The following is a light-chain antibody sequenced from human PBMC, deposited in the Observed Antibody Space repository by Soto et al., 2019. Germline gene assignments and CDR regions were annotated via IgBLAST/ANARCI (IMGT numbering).Light chain of an antibody. CDR3: QQRTNSMYT. V-gene: IGKV3-11*01. J-gene: IGKJ2*01. CDR2: DAS. CDR1: QSFSSS. Sequence: EIVLTQSPATLSLSPGERATLSCRASQSFSSSLAWYQQKPGQAPRLLIYDASNRATDIPARFSGSGSGTDFTLTISSLEPEDFAGDYCQQRTNSMYTFGQGNKLELK.